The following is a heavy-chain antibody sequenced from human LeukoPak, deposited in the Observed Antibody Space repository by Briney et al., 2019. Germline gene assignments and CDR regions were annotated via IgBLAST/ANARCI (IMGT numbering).Heavy chain of an antibody. V-gene: IGHV3-21*01. Sequence: GGSLRLSCAASEFTFSTYTMNWVRQAPGKGLEWVSSISSSSTYIYYADSVKGRFTISRDNAKNSLYLQMNSLRAEDTAVYYCARDSPSAASSYYYYYYMDVWGKGTTVTVSS. D-gene: IGHD6-19*01. J-gene: IGHJ6*03. CDR2: ISSSSTYI. CDR1: EFTFSTYT. CDR3: ARDSPSAASSYYYYYYMDV.